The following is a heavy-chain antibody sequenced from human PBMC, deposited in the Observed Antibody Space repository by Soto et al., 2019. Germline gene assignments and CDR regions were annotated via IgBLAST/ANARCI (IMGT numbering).Heavy chain of an antibody. CDR2: INPNSGGT. V-gene: IGHV1-2*02. J-gene: IGHJ6*02. CDR1: GYTFTGYY. Sequence: ASVKVSCQASGYTFTGYYMHWVRQAPGQGLEWMGWINPNSGGTNYAQKFQGRVTMTRDTSISTAYMALSRLRSDDTAVYYCARELELRHYYYGMDAWGQGTTVTVSS. D-gene: IGHD1-7*01. CDR3: ARELELRHYYYGMDA.